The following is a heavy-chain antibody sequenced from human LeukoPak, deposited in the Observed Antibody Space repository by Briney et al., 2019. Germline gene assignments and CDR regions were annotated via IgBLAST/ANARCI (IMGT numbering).Heavy chain of an antibody. V-gene: IGHV3-21*01. CDR2: ISTSRSHI. CDR1: GFSFSSYT. Sequence: PGGSLRLSCAASGFSFSSYTMNWVRHAPGKGLEWVSSISTSRSHINYADSVKGRFTISRDNAKNSLYLQMNSLRAEDTAVYYCARVIVGYYDSVWGSYRSQYFDYWGQGTLVTVSS. J-gene: IGHJ4*02. D-gene: IGHD3-16*02. CDR3: ARVIVGYYDSVWGSYRSQYFDY.